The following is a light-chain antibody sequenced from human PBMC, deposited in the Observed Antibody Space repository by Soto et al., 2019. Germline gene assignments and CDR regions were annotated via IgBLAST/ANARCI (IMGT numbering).Light chain of an antibody. V-gene: IGKV1-6*01. J-gene: IGKJ1*01. Sequence: AIQMTQSPSSLSASVGDRVTITCRASQDIRTELGWYQQKPGNAPKLLIYATSILQSGVPSRFSGIGSGTECTLTISSLQPEDFATYYCLQDYSYSRTFGQGTKVEIK. CDR3: LQDYSYSRT. CDR1: QDIRTE. CDR2: ATS.